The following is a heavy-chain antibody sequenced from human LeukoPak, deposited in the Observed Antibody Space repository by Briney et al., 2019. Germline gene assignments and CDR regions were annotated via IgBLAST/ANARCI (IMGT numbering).Heavy chain of an antibody. CDR3: TATDPLYYYDSSGTPFDY. J-gene: IGHJ4*02. D-gene: IGHD3-22*01. CDR1: GFTFSSHW. Sequence: GGSLRLSCAASGFTFSSHWMSWVRQAPGKGLEWVGRIKSKTDGGTTDYAAPVKGRFTISRDDSKNTLYLQMNSLKTEDTAVYYCTATDPLYYYDSSGTPFDYWGQGTLVTVSS. CDR2: IKSKTDGGTT. V-gene: IGHV3-15*01.